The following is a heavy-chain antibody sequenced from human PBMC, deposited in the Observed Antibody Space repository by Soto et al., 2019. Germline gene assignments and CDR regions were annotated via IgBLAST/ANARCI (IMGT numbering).Heavy chain of an antibody. CDR1: GGSISSGGYS. V-gene: IGHV4-30-2*01. CDR3: ARVTIFGVVKYAFDI. CDR2: IYHSGST. D-gene: IGHD3-3*01. J-gene: IGHJ3*02. Sequence: TLSLTCAVSGGSISSGGYSWSWIRQPPGKGLEWIGYIYHSGSTYYNPSLKSRVTISVDRSKNQFSLKLSSVTAADTAVYYCARVTIFGVVKYAFDIWGQGTMVTVS.